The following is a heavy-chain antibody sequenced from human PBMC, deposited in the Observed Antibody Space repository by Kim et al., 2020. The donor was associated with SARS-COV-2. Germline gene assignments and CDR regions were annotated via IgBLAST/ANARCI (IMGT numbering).Heavy chain of an antibody. CDR3: ARGEDDYGTYYFDY. V-gene: IGHV3-53*04. J-gene: IGHJ4*02. Sequence: GGSLRLSCAASGFTVSSNYMSWVRQAPGKGLEWVSVIYSGGSTYYADSVKGRFTISRHNSKNTLYLQMNSLRAEDTAVYYCARGEDDYGTYYFDYWGQGTLVTVSS. CDR1: GFTVSSNY. CDR2: IYSGGST. D-gene: IGHD4-17*01.